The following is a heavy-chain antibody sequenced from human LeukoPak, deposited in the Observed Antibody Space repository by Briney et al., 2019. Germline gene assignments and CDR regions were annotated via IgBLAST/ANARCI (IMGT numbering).Heavy chain of an antibody. CDR3: ATNYFDSTGGDSFDY. CDR1: GYSFTSFW. D-gene: IGHD3-22*01. CDR2: VYPGDSDT. Sequence: GESLKISCKGSGYSFTSFWIGWVRQMPGKGLEWMGIVYPGDSDTRYSPSFQGQVTISADKSISTAYLQWSSLKASDTAMYYCATNYFDSTGGDSFDYWGQGTLVTVSS. J-gene: IGHJ4*02. V-gene: IGHV5-51*01.